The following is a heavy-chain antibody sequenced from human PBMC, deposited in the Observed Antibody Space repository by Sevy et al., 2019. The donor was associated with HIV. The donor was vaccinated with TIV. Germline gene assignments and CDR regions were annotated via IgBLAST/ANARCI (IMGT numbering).Heavy chain of an antibody. CDR2: IKSKADGGTI. D-gene: IGHD2-8*02. CDR1: GFTFTYAW. V-gene: IGHV3-15*01. Sequence: GGSLRLSCAASGFTFTYAWMSWVHQAPGKGLEWVGRIKSKADGGTIDYAAPVKGRFTISRDDSKNTVYLQMNSLKTEDTAVYYCSTDPIIVLLVTDGMDVWGQGTTVTVSS. CDR3: STDPIIVLLVTDGMDV. J-gene: IGHJ6*02.